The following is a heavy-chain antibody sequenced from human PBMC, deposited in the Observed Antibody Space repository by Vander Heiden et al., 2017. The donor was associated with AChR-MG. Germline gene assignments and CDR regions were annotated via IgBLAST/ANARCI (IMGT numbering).Heavy chain of an antibody. CDR3: AKDYCSSTSCYERGGFDY. CDR1: GFICSSYR. Sequence: GFICSSYRMHWVRQAPGKGPEWVAVISYDGSNKYYADSVKGRFTVSRDNSKNTLYLQMNSLRAEDTAVYYCAKDYCSSTSCYERGGFDYWGQGTLVTVSS. CDR2: ISYDGSNK. V-gene: IGHV3-30*18. J-gene: IGHJ4*02. D-gene: IGHD2-2*01.